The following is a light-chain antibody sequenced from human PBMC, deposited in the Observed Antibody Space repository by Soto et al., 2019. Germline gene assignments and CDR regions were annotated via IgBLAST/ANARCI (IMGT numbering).Light chain of an antibody. CDR1: QSVSISY. CDR2: GAS. J-gene: IGKJ2*01. Sequence: EIVLTQSPGTLSLSPGERGTLSCRASQSVSISYLAWYQQKPGQAPRLLIYGASSRATGIPDRFSGSGSGTDFTLTISRLEPEDFALYYCQQYGSSPMYTFGQGTKLEIK. V-gene: IGKV3-20*01. CDR3: QQYGSSPMYT.